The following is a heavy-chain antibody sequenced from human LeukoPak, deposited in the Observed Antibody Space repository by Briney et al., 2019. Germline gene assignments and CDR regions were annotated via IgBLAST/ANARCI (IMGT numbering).Heavy chain of an antibody. D-gene: IGHD1-1*01. Sequence: PGGSLRLSCAASGFTFSDSTMHWVRQASGKGLEGVGRIRSKANSYATAFGASVKGRFTISRDDSQNTAYLQMNSLKTDDTAVYYCTRGRGDYWNAADYWGQGTLVTVSS. V-gene: IGHV3-73*01. CDR2: IRSKANSYAT. J-gene: IGHJ4*02. CDR3: TRGRGDYWNAADY. CDR1: GFTFSDST.